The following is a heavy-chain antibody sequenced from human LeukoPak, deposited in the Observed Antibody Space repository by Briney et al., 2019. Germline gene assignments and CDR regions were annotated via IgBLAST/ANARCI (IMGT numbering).Heavy chain of an antibody. CDR3: ARVGGNNWSDY. V-gene: IGHV3-21*01. D-gene: IGHD1-1*01. J-gene: IGHJ4*02. CDR1: GFTFSTYS. CDR2: ITGSSTSI. Sequence: GGSLRLSCAASGFTFSTYSMNWVRQAPGKGLEWVSSITGSSTSIYYADSAKGRFTVSRDNAKNSLYLQMNSLRAEDTAVYYCARVGGNNWSDYWGQGTLVIVSS.